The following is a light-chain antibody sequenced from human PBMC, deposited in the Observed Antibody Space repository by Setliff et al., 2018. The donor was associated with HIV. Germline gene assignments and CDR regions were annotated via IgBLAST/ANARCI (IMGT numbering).Light chain of an antibody. CDR2: SNN. J-gene: IGLJ1*01. Sequence: QSVLTQPPSASGTPGQRVTISCSGSSSNVGSNTVHWYQQFPGTAPKLLIYSNNQRPSGVPDRFSGSKSGTSASLAISGLQSEDEADYNCAAWDDSLNAYVFGSGTKV. V-gene: IGLV1-44*01. CDR1: SSNVGSNT. CDR3: AAWDDSLNAYV.